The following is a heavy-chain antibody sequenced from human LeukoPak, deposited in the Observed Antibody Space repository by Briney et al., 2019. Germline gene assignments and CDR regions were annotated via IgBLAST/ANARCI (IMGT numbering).Heavy chain of an antibody. V-gene: IGHV1-24*01. CDR2: SDPEDGEI. CDR1: GDTLNELS. CDR3: ATTYYETSGYYYKIAGWYFDL. D-gene: IGHD3-22*01. Sequence: ASVKVSCKVSGDTLNELSMHWVRQAPGKGLEWMGGSDPEDGEITYPQKFQGRVTMTEDTSTDTAYMELSSLKSEDTAVYYCATTYYETSGYYYKIAGWYFDLWGRGTLVTVPS. J-gene: IGHJ2*01.